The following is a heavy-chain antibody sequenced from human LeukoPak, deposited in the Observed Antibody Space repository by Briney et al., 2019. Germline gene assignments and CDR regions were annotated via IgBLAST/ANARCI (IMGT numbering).Heavy chain of an antibody. V-gene: IGHV4-34*01. CDR2: INHSGST. CDR3: ARAAAGELSYYYYGMDV. Sequence: SETLSLTCAVYGGSFSGYYWSWIRQPPGKGLEWIGEINHSGSTNYNPSLKSRVTISVDTSKNQFSLKLSSVTAADTAVYYCARAAAGELSYYYYGMDVWGQGTTVTVSS. CDR1: GGSFSGYY. D-gene: IGHD6-13*01. J-gene: IGHJ6*02.